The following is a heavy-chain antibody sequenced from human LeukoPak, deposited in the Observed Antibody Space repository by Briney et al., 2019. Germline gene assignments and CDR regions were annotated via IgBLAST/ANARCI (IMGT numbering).Heavy chain of an antibody. CDR2: ISAYNGNT. D-gene: IGHD2-15*01. Sequence: ASVKVSCKASGYTFTSYGISWVRQAPGQGLEWMGWISAYNGNTNYAQKLQGRVTMTTDTSTSTAYMELRSLRSDDTAVYYCERDRSTCSGGSCYPLRRWFDPWGQGTLVTVSS. V-gene: IGHV1-18*01. CDR1: GYTFTSYG. J-gene: IGHJ5*02. CDR3: ERDRSTCSGGSCYPLRRWFDP.